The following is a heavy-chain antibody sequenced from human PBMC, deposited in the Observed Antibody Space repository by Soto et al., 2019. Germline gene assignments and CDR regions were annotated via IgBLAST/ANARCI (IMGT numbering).Heavy chain of an antibody. CDR1: GYTFSRSG. Sequence: DSVRVSCETSGYTFSRSGMRWVRQAPGQGLEWMGWISAYNGNTNYAQKLQGRVTMTTDTSTSTAYMELRSLRSDDTAVYYCARRRQQLLDYWFDPWGQGTLVTVSS. CDR3: ARRRQQLLDYWFDP. J-gene: IGHJ5*02. D-gene: IGHD6-13*01. CDR2: ISAYNGNT. V-gene: IGHV1-18*01.